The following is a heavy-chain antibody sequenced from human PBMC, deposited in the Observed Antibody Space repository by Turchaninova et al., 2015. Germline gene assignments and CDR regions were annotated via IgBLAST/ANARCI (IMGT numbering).Heavy chain of an antibody. CDR1: GYTFTSYA. V-gene: IGHV1-3*04. CDR3: ASSSGWYDDAFDF. CDR2: INTGNGNT. J-gene: IGHJ3*01. Sequence: QVQLVQSGAGAKKRGASGTVSCQASGYTFTSYAMHWVRQAPGQRLEWMGLINTGNGNTKHSQKFQGRVTITRDTSASTAYMELSSLRSEDTAVYYCASSSGWYDDAFDFWGQGTMVTVSS. D-gene: IGHD6-19*01.